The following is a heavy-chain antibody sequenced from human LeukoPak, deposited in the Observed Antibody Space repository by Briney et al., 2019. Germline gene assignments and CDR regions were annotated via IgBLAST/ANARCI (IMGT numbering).Heavy chain of an antibody. D-gene: IGHD3-22*01. V-gene: IGHV3-30*01. CDR2: ISSDGSDK. J-gene: IGHJ4*02. Sequence: GGSLRLSCAASGFTFSYYAVHWVRQAPGKGLEWVAVISSDGSDKYYADSVQGRFTISRDNSNNTLHLHMKSLRAEDTAVYYCARETFYYDSSGYFGSFYFDYWGQGALVTVSS. CDR1: GFTFSYYA. CDR3: ARETFYYDSSGYFGSFYFDY.